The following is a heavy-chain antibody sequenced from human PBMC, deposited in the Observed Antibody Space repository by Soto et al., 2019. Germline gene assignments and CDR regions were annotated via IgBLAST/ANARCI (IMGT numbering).Heavy chain of an antibody. Sequence: QVQLQESGPGLVKPSETLSLTCTVSGGSISSYYWSWIRQPPGKGLEWIGYIYYSGSTNYNPSLKSRVTISVDTSKNQFSLKLSSVTAADTAVYYCATSAGYSSSWYVLDYWGQGTLVTVSS. CDR3: ATSAGYSSSWYVLDY. CDR1: GGSISSYY. CDR2: IYYSGST. J-gene: IGHJ4*02. D-gene: IGHD6-13*01. V-gene: IGHV4-59*08.